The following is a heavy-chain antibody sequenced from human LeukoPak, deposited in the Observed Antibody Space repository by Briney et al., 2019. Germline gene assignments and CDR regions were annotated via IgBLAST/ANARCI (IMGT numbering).Heavy chain of an antibody. Sequence: SETMSLTCTVSGGSISSGGYYWSWIRQHPGKGLEWIGYIYYSGSTYYNPSLKSPVTISVDTSKNQFSLKLSSVTAADTAVYYCARVQRDYYDSSRRYFDYWGQGTLVTVSS. CDR3: ARVQRDYYDSSRRYFDY. D-gene: IGHD3-22*01. CDR1: GGSISSGGYY. CDR2: IYYSGST. V-gene: IGHV4-31*01. J-gene: IGHJ4*02.